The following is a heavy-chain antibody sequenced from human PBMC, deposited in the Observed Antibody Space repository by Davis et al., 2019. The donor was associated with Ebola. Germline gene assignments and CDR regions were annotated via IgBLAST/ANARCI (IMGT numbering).Heavy chain of an antibody. CDR2: ISGDGGST. CDR1: GFTFDDYA. CDR3: AKDGRSGGVGAFDI. V-gene: IGHV3-43*02. Sequence: GESLRISCAASGFTFDDYAMHWVRQAPGKGLEWVSLISGDGGSTYYADSVKGRFTISRDNSKNSLYLQMNSLRTEDTALYYCAKDGRSGGVGAFDIWSQGTMVTVSS. J-gene: IGHJ3*02. D-gene: IGHD1-26*01.